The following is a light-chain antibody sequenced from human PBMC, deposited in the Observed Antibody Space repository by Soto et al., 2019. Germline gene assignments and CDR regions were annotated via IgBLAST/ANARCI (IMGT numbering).Light chain of an antibody. CDR3: MQGTHWPIT. J-gene: IGKJ5*01. Sequence: DVVMTHSPLSLRVTLGQPAPISCRSNRSLLHTDRIAYLSCFQPRPGRSPRRLSYKVSNRDSGVPARFSGSGSGTDSALKISRVEAEDVGVYYCMQGTHWPITCGQGTRRE. V-gene: IGKV2-30*02. CDR1: RSLLHTDRIAY. CDR2: KVS.